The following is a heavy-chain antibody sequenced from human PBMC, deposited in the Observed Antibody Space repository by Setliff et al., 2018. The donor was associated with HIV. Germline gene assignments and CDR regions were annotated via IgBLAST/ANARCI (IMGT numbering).Heavy chain of an antibody. J-gene: IGHJ4*02. V-gene: IGHV4-31*03. CDR2: IYYSGST. Sequence: PSETLSLTCTVSGGSTSSGGYYWSWIRQHPGKGLEWIGYIYYSGSTYYNPSLKSRATISVDTSKNQFSLKLSSVTAADTAVYYCARVDYYGSGSHKRTFDYWGQGTLVTVSS. D-gene: IGHD3-10*01. CDR1: GGSTSSGGYY. CDR3: ARVDYYGSGSHKRTFDY.